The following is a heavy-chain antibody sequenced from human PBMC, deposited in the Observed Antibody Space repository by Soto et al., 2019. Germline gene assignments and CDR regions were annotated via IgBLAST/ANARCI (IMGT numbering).Heavy chain of an antibody. CDR1: GGTFSSYA. CDR3: ARDLRPRSGYYH. Sequence: SVKVSCKASGGTFSSYAISWVRQAPGQGLEWMGGIIPIFGTANYARKFQGRVTITADESTSTAYMELSSLRSEDTAVYYCARDLRPRSGYYHWGQGTLVTVSS. V-gene: IGHV1-69*13. CDR2: IIPIFGTA. J-gene: IGHJ5*02. D-gene: IGHD3-3*01.